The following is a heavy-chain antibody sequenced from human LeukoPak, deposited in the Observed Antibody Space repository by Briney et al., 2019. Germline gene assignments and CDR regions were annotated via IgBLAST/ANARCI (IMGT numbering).Heavy chain of an antibody. D-gene: IGHD3-10*01. CDR3: ATRGNYYGSGLSDY. CDR2: IRYDGSNK. CDR1: GFTFSSYG. J-gene: IGHJ4*02. V-gene: IGHV3-30*02. Sequence: PGGSLRLSCAASGFTFSSYGMHWVRQAPGKGLEWVAFIRYDGSNKYYADSVKGRFTISRDNSKNTLYLQMNSLRAEDTAVYYCATRGNYYGSGLSDYWGQGTLVTVSS.